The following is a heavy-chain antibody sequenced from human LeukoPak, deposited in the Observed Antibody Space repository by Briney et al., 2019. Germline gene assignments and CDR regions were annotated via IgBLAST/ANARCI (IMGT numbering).Heavy chain of an antibody. CDR2: IYYSGST. D-gene: IGHD5-12*01. J-gene: IGHJ6*03. V-gene: IGHV4-39*01. Sequence: PSETLSLTCTLSGGSISSSSYYWRWIRQPPGKGLEWIGSIYYSGSTYYNPSLKSRVTISVDTSKNQFSLKLSSVTATDTAVYYCARTLGIVAALDYYCMDVWGKGTTVTVSS. CDR3: ARTLGIVAALDYYCMDV. CDR1: GGSISSSSYY.